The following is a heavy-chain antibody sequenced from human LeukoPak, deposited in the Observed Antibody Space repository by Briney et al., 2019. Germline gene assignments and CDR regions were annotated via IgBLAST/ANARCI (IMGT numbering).Heavy chain of an antibody. CDR3: ARLNGDYDYFDY. CDR1: GGSISSYY. V-gene: IGHV4-59*01. J-gene: IGHJ4*02. D-gene: IGHD4-17*01. Sequence: SETLSLTCTVSGGSISSYYWSWIRQPPGKGLEWIGYIYYSGSTNYNPSLKSRVTISVDTSKNQFSLKLSSVTAADTAVYYCARLNGDYDYFDYWGQGTLVTVSS. CDR2: IYYSGST.